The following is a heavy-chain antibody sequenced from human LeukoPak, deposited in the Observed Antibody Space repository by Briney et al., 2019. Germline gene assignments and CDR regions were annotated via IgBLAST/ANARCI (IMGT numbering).Heavy chain of an antibody. CDR1: GGSFSGYY. D-gene: IGHD3-10*01. CDR3: ASITMVQGVSRWFDP. CDR2: INHSGST. J-gene: IGHJ5*02. V-gene: IGHV4-34*01. Sequence: SETLSLTCAVYGGSFSGYYWSWIRQPPGKGLEWIGEINHSGSTNYNPSLKSRVTISVDTSKNQFSLKLSSVTAADTAVYYCASITMVQGVSRWFDPWGQGTLVTVSS.